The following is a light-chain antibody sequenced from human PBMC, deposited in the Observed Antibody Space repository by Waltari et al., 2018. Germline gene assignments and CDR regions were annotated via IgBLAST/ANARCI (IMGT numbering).Light chain of an antibody. CDR1: STDVGRYNY. V-gene: IGLV2-14*03. J-gene: IGLJ2*01. Sequence: QSDLTQPASVSGSPGQSITISCTGTSTDVGRYNYVAWYQQHPGKAPKLMLYDVTHRPSGVSDRFSGSKSGNTASLTISGLQAEDEADYYCSSLSSSSTLVVFGGGTKLTVL. CDR2: DVT. CDR3: SSLSSSSTLVV.